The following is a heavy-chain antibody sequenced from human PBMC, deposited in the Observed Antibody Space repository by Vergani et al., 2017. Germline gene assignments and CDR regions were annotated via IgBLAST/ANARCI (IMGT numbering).Heavy chain of an antibody. CDR1: EYRLDNYC. Sequence: EVDLVQSGPDMRKPGESLKISCKGSEYRLDNYCIGWVRQMRGKGLEWMGINYPADSDTKYSPSFQGQVTISADKSISTAFLQWNSLKASDTALYYCARQATYTDSWGQGTLVTVSS. J-gene: IGHJ4*02. CDR2: NYPADSDT. CDR3: ARQATYTDS. V-gene: IGHV5-51*01.